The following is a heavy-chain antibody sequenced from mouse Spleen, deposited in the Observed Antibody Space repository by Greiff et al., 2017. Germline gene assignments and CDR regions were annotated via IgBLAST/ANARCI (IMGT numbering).Heavy chain of an antibody. V-gene: IGHV5-9*04. Sequence: EVKLVESGGGLVKLGGSLKLSCAASGFTFSSYAMSWVRQTPEKRLEWVATISSGGGNTYYPASVKGRFTISRDNAKNTLYLQMSSLKSEDTAMYYCARRDYGSSYYAMDYWGQGTSVTVSS. J-gene: IGHJ4*01. CDR3: ARRDYGSSYYAMDY. CDR2: ISSGGGNT. D-gene: IGHD1-1*01. CDR1: GFTFSSYA.